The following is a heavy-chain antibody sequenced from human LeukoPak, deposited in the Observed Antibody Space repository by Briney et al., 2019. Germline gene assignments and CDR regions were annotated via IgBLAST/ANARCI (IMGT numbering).Heavy chain of an antibody. CDR1: GYIFTGYY. J-gene: IGHJ6*03. V-gene: IGHV1-2*02. D-gene: IGHD2-8*01. CDR3: ARGPNHYYYMDF. Sequence: ASVKVSCKASGYIFTGYYIHWVRQGPGQGLEWMGWINPDGGVTKSAQKFQGRVTMTRDKSINTVYMELSGLTSDDTALYYCARGPNHYYYMDFWGKGTTVSVSS. CDR2: INPDGGVT.